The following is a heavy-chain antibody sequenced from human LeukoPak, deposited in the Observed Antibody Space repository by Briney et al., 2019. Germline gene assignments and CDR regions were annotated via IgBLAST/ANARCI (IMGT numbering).Heavy chain of an antibody. CDR1: GFTFSSYG. D-gene: IGHD4-17*01. Sequence: GGSLRLSCAASGFTFSSYGMHWVRQAPGKGLGWVAFIRYDGSSKYYADSVKGRFTISRDNSKNTLYLQMNSLRAEDTAVYYCAKEALTYRDYYYYYYMDVWGKGTTVTISS. CDR3: AKEALTYRDYYYYYYMDV. CDR2: IRYDGSSK. J-gene: IGHJ6*03. V-gene: IGHV3-30*02.